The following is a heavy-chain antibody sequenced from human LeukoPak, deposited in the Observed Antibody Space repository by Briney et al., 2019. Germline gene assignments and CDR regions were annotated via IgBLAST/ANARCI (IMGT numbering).Heavy chain of an antibody. D-gene: IGHD6-13*01. CDR3: ARVQYSSSWPFDY. Sequence: GESLKISCAASGFTFSSYSMNWVRQAPGKGLEWVSSISSSSSYIYYADSVKDRFTISRDNAKNSLYLQMNSLRAEDTAVYYCARVQYSSSWPFDYWGQGTLVTVSS. J-gene: IGHJ4*02. V-gene: IGHV3-21*01. CDR1: GFTFSSYS. CDR2: ISSSSSYI.